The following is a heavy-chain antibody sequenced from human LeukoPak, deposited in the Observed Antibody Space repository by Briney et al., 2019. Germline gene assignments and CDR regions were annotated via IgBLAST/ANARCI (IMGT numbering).Heavy chain of an antibody. CDR2: ISSSSYI. CDR1: GFTFSSYS. D-gene: IGHD3-22*01. J-gene: IGHJ4*02. V-gene: IGHV3-21*01. Sequence: GGSLRLSCAASGFTFSSYSMNWVRQAPGKGLEWVSSISSSSYIYYADSVKGRLTISRDNAKNSLYLQMNSLRAEDTAVYYCARGPYDNSGYRFDYWGQGTLVTVSS. CDR3: ARGPYDNSGYRFDY.